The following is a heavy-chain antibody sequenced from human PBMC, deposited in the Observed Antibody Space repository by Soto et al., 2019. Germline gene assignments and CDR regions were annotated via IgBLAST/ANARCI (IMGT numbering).Heavy chain of an antibody. D-gene: IGHD2-2*01. CDR2: IIPMFGTA. CDR3: ARGSIPAASYFDS. Sequence: QVQLVQSGAEVKKPGSSVKVSCQASGGTFRTHAISWVRQAPGQGLEWMGGIIPMFGTANYAPKFQGTVTITADESTNTAYMELRSLRSEDTAVHYCARGSIPAASYFDSWGQGTPVTVSS. CDR1: GGTFRTHA. V-gene: IGHV1-69*01. J-gene: IGHJ4*02.